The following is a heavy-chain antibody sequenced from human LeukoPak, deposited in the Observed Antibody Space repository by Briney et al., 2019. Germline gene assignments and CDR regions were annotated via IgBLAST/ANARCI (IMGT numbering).Heavy chain of an antibody. CDR2: IYYSGST. D-gene: IGHD2-15*01. CDR1: GGSISSSSYY. CDR3: ARSRRGPRDY. V-gene: IGHV4-39*01. J-gene: IGHJ4*02. Sequence: SETLSLTCTVSGGSISSSSYYWGWIRQPPVKGLEWIGSIYYSGSTYYNPSLKSRVTISVDTSKNQFSLKLSSVTAADTAVYYCARSRRGPRDYWGQGTLVTVSS.